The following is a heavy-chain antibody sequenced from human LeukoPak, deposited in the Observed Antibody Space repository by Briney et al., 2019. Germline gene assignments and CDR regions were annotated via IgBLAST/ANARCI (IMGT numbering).Heavy chain of an antibody. V-gene: IGHV4-4*07. Sequence: SETLSLTCTVSGGSISSYYWSWIRQPAGKGLEWIGRIYTSGSTNYNPSLKSRVTMSVDTSRNQFSLKLNSVTATDTAVYYCAKSNGYGLVDIWGQGTMVTVSS. J-gene: IGHJ3*02. D-gene: IGHD3-10*01. CDR2: IYTSGST. CDR1: GGSISSYY. CDR3: AKSNGYGLVDI.